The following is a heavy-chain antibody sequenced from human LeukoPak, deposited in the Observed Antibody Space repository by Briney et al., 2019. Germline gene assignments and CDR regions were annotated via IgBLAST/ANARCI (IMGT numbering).Heavy chain of an antibody. J-gene: IGHJ4*02. CDR1: GLGRSFKETW. CDR3: TTDPRY. CDR2: IKGKPDGGAI. Sequence: PGGSLRLSCSASGLGRSFKETWMSWVRRAPGKGLEWIGRIKGKPDGGAIDYIAPVRGRFSISRDDSKNLVLLQMDSLKIEDTAVYYCTTDPRYWGQGTMVTVSS. V-gene: IGHV3-15*01.